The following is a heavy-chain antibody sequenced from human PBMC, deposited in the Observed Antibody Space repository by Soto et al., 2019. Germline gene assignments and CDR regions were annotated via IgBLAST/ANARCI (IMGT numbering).Heavy chain of an antibody. D-gene: IGHD3-9*01. CDR3: ARVYPNYYDILTGYSPSGYFDY. CDR1: GGSICSGGYS. Sequence: PSETPSLTCAVSGGSICSGGYSWSWIRQQPGKGLEWIGYIYHSGSTYYNPSLKSRVTISVDRSKNQFSLKLSSVTAADTAVYYCARVYPNYYDILTGYSPSGYFDYWGQGTLVTVSS. J-gene: IGHJ4*02. V-gene: IGHV4-30-2*01. CDR2: IYHSGST.